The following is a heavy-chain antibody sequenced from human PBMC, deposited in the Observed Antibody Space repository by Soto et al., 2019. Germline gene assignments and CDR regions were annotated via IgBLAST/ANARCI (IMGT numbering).Heavy chain of an antibody. CDR3: ARDPLYYYDSSGYPGYFDY. Sequence: SRRLSWAASGFTFSSYAIHWVRQAPGKGLEWVAVISYDGSNKYYADSVKGRFTISRDNSKNTLYLQMNSLRAEDTAVYYCARDPLYYYDSSGYPGYFDYWGQGTLVTVSS. CDR1: GFTFSSYA. J-gene: IGHJ4*02. V-gene: IGHV3-30-3*01. D-gene: IGHD3-22*01. CDR2: ISYDGSNK.